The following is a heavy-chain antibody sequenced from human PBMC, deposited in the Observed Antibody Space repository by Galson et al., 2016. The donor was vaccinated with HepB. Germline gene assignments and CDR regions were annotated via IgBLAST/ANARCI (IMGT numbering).Heavy chain of an antibody. CDR3: ARLDLVGPTGWGSAFDI. V-gene: IGHV3-23*01. J-gene: IGHJ3*02. D-gene: IGHD1-26*01. CDR2: IGASGYGA. CDR1: GFTFNTYS. Sequence: LRLSCAASGFTFNTYSMTWLRQAPGKGLEWVSAIGASGYGAYYAESVKGRFTISRDNSYNTLYLQMNNLRADDTALYYCARLDLVGPTGWGSAFDIWGQGSMVTVSS.